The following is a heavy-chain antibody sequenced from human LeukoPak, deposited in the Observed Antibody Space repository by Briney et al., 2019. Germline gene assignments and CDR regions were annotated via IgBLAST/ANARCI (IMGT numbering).Heavy chain of an antibody. CDR1: GYTFTSYA. Sequence: ASVKVSCEASGYTFTSYAMHWVRQAPGQRLEWMGWINAGNGNTKYPQKFQGRVTITRDTSASTAYMELSSLRSEDTAVYYCARRSHQLQSDYWGQGTLVTVSS. CDR3: ARRSHQLQSDY. J-gene: IGHJ4*02. CDR2: INAGNGNT. V-gene: IGHV1-3*01. D-gene: IGHD2-2*01.